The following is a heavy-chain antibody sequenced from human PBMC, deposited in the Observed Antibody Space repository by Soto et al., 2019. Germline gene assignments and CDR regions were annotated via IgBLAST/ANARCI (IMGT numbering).Heavy chain of an antibody. CDR2: IYYSGST. D-gene: IGHD3-22*01. J-gene: IGHJ4*02. CDR3: ASGVDYYDSSGYYQPRVYFDY. V-gene: IGHV4-31*03. Sequence: SETLSLHCTVSGGSISSAGYCWIWIIQHAAEGLEWIGYIYYSGSTYYNPSLKSRVTISVDTSKNQFSLKLSSVTAADTAVYYCASGVDYYDSSGYYQPRVYFDYWGQGTLVTVSS. CDR1: GGSISSAGYC.